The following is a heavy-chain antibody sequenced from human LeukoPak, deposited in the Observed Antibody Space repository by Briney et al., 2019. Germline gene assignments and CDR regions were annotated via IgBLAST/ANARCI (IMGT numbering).Heavy chain of an antibody. D-gene: IGHD3-9*01. Sequence: PGGSLRLSCAASGFTFSSYAMSWVRQPPGKGLEWVSAISGSGGSTYYADSVKGRFTISRHNSKNTLYLQMNSLRAEDTAVYYCAKSAQDYDILTGPGTYYFDYWGQGTLVTVSS. J-gene: IGHJ4*02. CDR2: ISGSGGST. V-gene: IGHV3-23*01. CDR1: GFTFSSYA. CDR3: AKSAQDYDILTGPGTYYFDY.